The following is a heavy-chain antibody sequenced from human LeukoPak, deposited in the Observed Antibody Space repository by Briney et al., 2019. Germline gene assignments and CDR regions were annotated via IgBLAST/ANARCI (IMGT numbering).Heavy chain of an antibody. D-gene: IGHD3-10*01. J-gene: IGHJ4*02. CDR2: INPTGGST. CDR1: GYTFPSYF. V-gene: IGHV1-46*01. CDR3: ARDPGDY. Sequence: ASVKVSCKASGYTFPSYFMHWVRQAPGQGLEWMGIINPTGGSTTYAQKFQGRVTMTRDTSTSTVYMELSSLRSDDTAVYYCARDPGDYWGQGTLVTVSS.